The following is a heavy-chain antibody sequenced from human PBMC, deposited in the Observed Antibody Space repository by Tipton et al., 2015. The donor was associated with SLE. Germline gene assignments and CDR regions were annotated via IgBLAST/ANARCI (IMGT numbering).Heavy chain of an antibody. V-gene: IGHV5-51*03. CDR1: GYSFTSYW. Sequence: QSGAEVKKPGESLKISCKGSGYSFTSYWIGWVRQMPGKGLEWMGIIYPGDSDTRYSPSFQGPVTISADKSISTAYLQWSSLKASDTAMYSGAVFGVDTAMSYYFYYWGQGTVVAVSS. CDR2: IYPGDSDT. J-gene: IGHJ4*02. D-gene: IGHD5-18*01. CDR3: AVFGVDTAMSYYFYY.